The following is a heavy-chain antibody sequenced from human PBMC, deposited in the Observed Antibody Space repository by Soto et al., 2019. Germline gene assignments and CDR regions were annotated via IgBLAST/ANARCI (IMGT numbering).Heavy chain of an antibody. Sequence: SETLSLTCTVSGGSFSGYYWSWIRQPPGKGLEWIGEINHSGSTNYNPSLKSRVTISVDTSKNQFSLKLSSVTAADTAVYYCARVRDIVVVVAATGLFDYWGQGTLVTVSS. J-gene: IGHJ4*02. CDR3: ARVRDIVVVVAATGLFDY. CDR1: GGSFSGYY. V-gene: IGHV4-34*01. CDR2: INHSGST. D-gene: IGHD2-15*01.